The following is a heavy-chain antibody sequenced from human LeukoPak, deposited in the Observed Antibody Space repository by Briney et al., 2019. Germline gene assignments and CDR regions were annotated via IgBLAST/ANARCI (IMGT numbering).Heavy chain of an antibody. D-gene: IGHD2-15*01. Sequence: GGSLRLSCAASGSTFSSYSMNWVRQAPGKGLEWVSSINSSSSYIYYADSVKGRFTSSRDNAKNSLYLQMNRLRAEDTAVYYCARPGCSGGSCYLLFQHWGQGTLVTVSS. J-gene: IGHJ1*01. CDR1: GSTFSSYS. V-gene: IGHV3-21*01. CDR2: INSSSSYI. CDR3: ARPGCSGGSCYLLFQH.